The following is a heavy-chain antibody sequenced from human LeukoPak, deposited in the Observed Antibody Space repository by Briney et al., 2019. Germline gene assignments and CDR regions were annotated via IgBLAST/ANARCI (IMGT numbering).Heavy chain of an antibody. J-gene: IGHJ3*02. CDR2: ISWNSGSI. Sequence: PGGSLRLSCAASGFTFDDYAMHWVRQAPGKGLEWVSGISWNSGSIGYADSVKGRFTISRDNAKNSLYLQMNSLRGEDTALYYCARDYVTTNGGVIADSRLFDIWGQGTMVTVSS. CDR3: ARDYVTTNGGVIADSRLFDI. CDR1: GFTFDDYA. D-gene: IGHD2-8*02. V-gene: IGHV3-9*01.